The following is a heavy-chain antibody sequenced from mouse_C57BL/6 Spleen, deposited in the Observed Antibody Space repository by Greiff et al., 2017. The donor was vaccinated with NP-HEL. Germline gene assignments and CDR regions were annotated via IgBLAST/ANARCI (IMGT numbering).Heavy chain of an antibody. CDR1: GYTFTDYE. D-gene: IGHD2-3*01. Sequence: VQLQQSGAELVRPGASVTLSCKASGYTFTDYEMHWVKQTPVHGLEWIGAIDPETGGTAYNQKFKGKAILTADKSSSTAYMELRSLTSEDSAVYYCTRWGWLLRDYAMDYWGQGTSVTVSS. J-gene: IGHJ4*01. CDR2: IDPETGGT. V-gene: IGHV1-15*01. CDR3: TRWGWLLRDYAMDY.